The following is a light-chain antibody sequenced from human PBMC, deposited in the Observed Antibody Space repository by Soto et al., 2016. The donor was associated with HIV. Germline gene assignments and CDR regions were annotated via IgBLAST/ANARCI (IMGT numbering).Light chain of an antibody. CDR2: KAS. CDR1: QSINSW. V-gene: IGKV1-5*03. Sequence: DIQMTQSPSTLSASVGDRVTTTCRASQSINSWLAWYQQKAGKAPKLLIYKASSLESGVPSRFSGSGSGTEFTLTISSLQPDDFATYYCRQYNSYYTFGQGTKLEIK. CDR3: RQYNSYYT. J-gene: IGKJ2*01.